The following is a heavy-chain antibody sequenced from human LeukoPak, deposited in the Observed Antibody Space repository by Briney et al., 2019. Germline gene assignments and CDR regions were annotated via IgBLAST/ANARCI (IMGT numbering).Heavy chain of an antibody. CDR3: ARELLRDGNNQDY. D-gene: IGHD5-24*01. CDR1: GFTFSNYW. CDR2: INSDGSIT. V-gene: IGHV3-74*01. J-gene: IGHJ4*02. Sequence: GGSLRLSXAASGFTFSNYWMHWVRQGPGKGLVWVSRINSDGSITSYADSVKGRFTISRDNAKNTLYLQMNSLRAEDTAVYFCARELLRDGNNQDYWGQGTLVTVSS.